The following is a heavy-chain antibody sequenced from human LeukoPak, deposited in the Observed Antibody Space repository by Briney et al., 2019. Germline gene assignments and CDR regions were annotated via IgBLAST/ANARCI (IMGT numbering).Heavy chain of an antibody. V-gene: IGHV3-23*01. CDR1: GFTFSSYA. CDR3: AKSGKLGWVWQQLSDY. Sequence: GGSLRLSCAASGFTFSSYAMSWVRQAPGKGLEWVSAISGSGGSTYYADSVKGRFTISRDNSKNTLYLQMNSLRAEDTAVYYCAKSGKLGWVWQQLSDYWGQGTLVTVSS. J-gene: IGHJ4*02. D-gene: IGHD6-13*01. CDR2: ISGSGGST.